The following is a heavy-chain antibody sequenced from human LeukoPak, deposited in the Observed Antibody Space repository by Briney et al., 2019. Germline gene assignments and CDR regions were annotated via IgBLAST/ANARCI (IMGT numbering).Heavy chain of an antibody. CDR3: TRDRSRAEDD. CDR2: INQGGSDK. Sequence: PVRSLRLSCAASGFTFSGHWMSWVRQAPGKGLEWVANINQGGSDKYYVDSVKGRFTISRDNANNLLYLQMNSLRGEDTAVYYCTRDRSRAEDDWGQGTLVTVSS. V-gene: IGHV3-7*01. D-gene: IGHD1-14*01. CDR1: GFTFSGHW. J-gene: IGHJ4*02.